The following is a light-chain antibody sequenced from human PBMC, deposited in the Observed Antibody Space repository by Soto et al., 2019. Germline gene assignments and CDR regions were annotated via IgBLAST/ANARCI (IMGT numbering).Light chain of an antibody. Sequence: QSALTQPRSVSGSPGQSITISCTGTSSDVGAYDSVSWYQQHPGKAPKLMIYDVTKRPSGVPDRFAGSKSGNTASLTISGLQAEDEADYYCCSYGSTFHVFGIGTKVTVL. CDR2: DVT. J-gene: IGLJ1*01. CDR1: SSDVGAYDS. CDR3: CSYGSTFHV. V-gene: IGLV2-11*01.